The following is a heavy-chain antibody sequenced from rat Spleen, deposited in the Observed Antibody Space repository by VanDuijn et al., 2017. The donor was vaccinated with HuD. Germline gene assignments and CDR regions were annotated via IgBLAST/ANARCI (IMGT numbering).Heavy chain of an antibody. D-gene: IGHD1-4*01. J-gene: IGHJ4*01. CDR1: GFSLTTYG. CDR3: ARGDGYYVMDA. V-gene: IGHV2-30*01. Sequence: QVQLKESGPGLVQPSQTLSLTCTVSGFSLTTYGVTWVRQPPGKGLEWMGIIWTGGSTDYNSALKSRLSISRDTSKSQVFLKMNSLQTEDTATYYCARGDGYYVMDAWGQGASVTVSP. CDR2: IWTGGST.